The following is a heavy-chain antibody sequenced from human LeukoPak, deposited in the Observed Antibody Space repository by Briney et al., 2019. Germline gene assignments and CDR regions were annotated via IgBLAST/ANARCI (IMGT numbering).Heavy chain of an antibody. CDR3: ARDPGYSYGSDFDY. D-gene: IGHD5-18*01. CDR1: GYTFTGYY. CDR2: INPNSGGT. V-gene: IGHV1-2*02. Sequence: ASVKVSCKASGYTFTGYYMHWVRQAPGQGLEWMGWINPNSGGTNYAQKFQGRVTMTRDTSISTAYMELSRLRSDDTAVYYCARDPGYSYGSDFDYWGQGTLVTVSS. J-gene: IGHJ4*02.